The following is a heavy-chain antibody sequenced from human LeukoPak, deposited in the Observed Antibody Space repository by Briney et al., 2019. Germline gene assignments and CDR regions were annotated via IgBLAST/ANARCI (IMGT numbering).Heavy chain of an antibody. CDR1: GGTFSSYA. CDR2: IIPIFGTA. D-gene: IGHD1-26*01. J-gene: IGHJ6*02. CDR3: ARDIPGAYYGMDV. Sequence: SVTVSCKASGGTFSSYAISWVRQAPGQGLEWMGGIIPIFGTANYAQKFQGRVTITADESTSTAYMELSSLRSEDTAVYYRARDIPGAYYGMDVWGQGTTVTVSS. V-gene: IGHV1-69*13.